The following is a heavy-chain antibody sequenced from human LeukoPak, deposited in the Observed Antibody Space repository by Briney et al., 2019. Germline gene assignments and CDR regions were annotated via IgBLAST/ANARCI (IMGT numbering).Heavy chain of an antibody. Sequence: GASVKVSCKASGYTFTGYFIHWVRQAPGQGLEWMGWINPNSGGTNYAQKFQGRVTMTRDTSISTAYMELSRLRSDDTAVYYCARVYYGSGSYPIQDAFDIWGQGTMVTVSS. CDR2: INPNSGGT. V-gene: IGHV1-2*02. CDR1: GYTFTGYF. CDR3: ARVYYGSGSYPIQDAFDI. D-gene: IGHD3-10*01. J-gene: IGHJ3*02.